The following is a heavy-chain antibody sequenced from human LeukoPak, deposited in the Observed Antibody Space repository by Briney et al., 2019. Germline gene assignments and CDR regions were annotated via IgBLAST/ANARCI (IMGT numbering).Heavy chain of an antibody. CDR3: ASRIVVVAATYGFDI. J-gene: IGHJ3*02. Sequence: GALRLSCAASGFTFDDYAMHWVRQPPGKGLEWVSLISGDGDSTYYTDSVKGRFTISRDNSKNSLYLQMNSLRTEDTALYYCASRIVVVAATYGFDIWGQGTMVTVSS. CDR2: ISGDGDST. CDR1: GFTFDDYA. D-gene: IGHD2-15*01. V-gene: IGHV3-43*02.